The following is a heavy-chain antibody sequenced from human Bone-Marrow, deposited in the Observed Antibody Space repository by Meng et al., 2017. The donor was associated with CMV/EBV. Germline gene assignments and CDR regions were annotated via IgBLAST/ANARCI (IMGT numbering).Heavy chain of an antibody. CDR1: GYTFTSYY. CDR3: AAKSAVAGHYYYGMGV. CDR2: INPSGGST. D-gene: IGHD6-19*01. V-gene: IGHV1-46*01. Sequence: ASVKVSCKASGYTFTSYYMHWVRQAPGQGLEWMGIINPSGGSTSYAQKFQGRVTMTRDTSTSTVYMELSSLRSEDTAVYYCAAKSAVAGHYYYGMGVWGQGTTVTVSS. J-gene: IGHJ6*02.